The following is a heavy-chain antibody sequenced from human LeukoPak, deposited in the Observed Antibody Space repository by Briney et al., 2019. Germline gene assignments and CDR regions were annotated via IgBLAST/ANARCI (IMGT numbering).Heavy chain of an antibody. V-gene: IGHV5-51*01. D-gene: IGHD3-10*01. Sequence: GESLKISCEASGYSFTNYWIGWVRQMPGKGLEWMGIIYPGDSDTRYSPSFQGQVTISADKSISTAYLQWSSLKASDTAIYYRARPIERFGSGSYAMDVWGQGTTVTVSS. CDR3: ARPIERFGSGSYAMDV. CDR1: GYSFTNYW. J-gene: IGHJ6*02. CDR2: IYPGDSDT.